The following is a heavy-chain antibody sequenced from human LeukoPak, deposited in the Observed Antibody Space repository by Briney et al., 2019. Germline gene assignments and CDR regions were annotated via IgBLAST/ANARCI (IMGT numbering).Heavy chain of an antibody. Sequence: GASVKVSCKASGYTFTGYYMHWVRQAPGQGLEWMGRINPNSGGTNYAQKFQDRVTMTRDTSISTAYMELSRLRSDDTAVYYCARSLRVYNWFDPWGQGTLVTVSS. CDR3: ARSLRVYNWFDP. V-gene: IGHV1-2*06. J-gene: IGHJ5*02. CDR2: INPNSGGT. CDR1: GYTFTGYY. D-gene: IGHD6-13*01.